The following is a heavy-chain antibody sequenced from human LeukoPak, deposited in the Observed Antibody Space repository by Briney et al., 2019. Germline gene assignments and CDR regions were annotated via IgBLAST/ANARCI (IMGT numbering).Heavy chain of an antibody. CDR2: TTHDGSLK. D-gene: IGHD2-2*01. CDR3: AKDLSFSSSCFES. V-gene: IGHV3-30*18. CDR1: GFTFSNHA. J-gene: IGHJ4*02. Sequence: PGGSLRLSCAAFGFTFSNHAMHWVRQAPGKGLEWVAVTTHDGSLKYYVDSVKGRFTISRDNSKNTLYLEMNSLRGDDAAVYYCAKDLSFSSSCFESWGQGTQVTASS.